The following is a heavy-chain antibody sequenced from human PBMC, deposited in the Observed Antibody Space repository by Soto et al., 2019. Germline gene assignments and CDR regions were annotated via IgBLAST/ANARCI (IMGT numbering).Heavy chain of an antibody. CDR1: GYTFTSYG. CDR3: ARVYGDYGPYLN. J-gene: IGHJ4*02. Sequence: QVQLVQSGAEVKKPGASVKVSCKASGYTFTSYGISWVRQAPGQGLAWMGGISAYNGNTNYAQKLQGRVTMTTDTSTSKAYMERRSLRSDDTAVYYCARVYGDYGPYLNWGQGTLVTVSS. D-gene: IGHD4-17*01. V-gene: IGHV1-18*01. CDR2: ISAYNGNT.